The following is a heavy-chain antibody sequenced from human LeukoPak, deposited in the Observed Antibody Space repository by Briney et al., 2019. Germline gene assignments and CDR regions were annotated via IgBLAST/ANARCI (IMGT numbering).Heavy chain of an antibody. CDR1: GGSISSYY. V-gene: IGHV4-59*01. Sequence: PSETLSLTCTVSGGSISSYYWSWIRQPPGKGLEWIGYIYYSGSTNYNPSLKSRVTISVDTSKNQFSLKLSSVTAADTAVYYCARGNYYGSGSYYNVWGQGTLVTVSS. CDR2: IYYSGST. D-gene: IGHD3-10*01. J-gene: IGHJ4*02. CDR3: ARGNYYGSGSYYNV.